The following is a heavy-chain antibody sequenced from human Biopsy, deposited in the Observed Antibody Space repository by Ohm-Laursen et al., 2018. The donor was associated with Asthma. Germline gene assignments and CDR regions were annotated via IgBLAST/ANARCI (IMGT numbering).Heavy chain of an antibody. J-gene: IGHJ6*02. CDR1: GYTFNSAG. CDR2: ISVYNGNT. D-gene: IGHD3-10*01. V-gene: IGHV1-18*01. CDR3: ARAVDYSHYYGIDV. Sequence: GASVKVSCKTSGYTFNSAGITWVRQAPGQGLEWMGWISVYNGNTKVAQKLQDRVTMITDTSTSTAHMELRSLRSGDTAVYFCARAVDYSHYYGIDVWGQGTTVTVS.